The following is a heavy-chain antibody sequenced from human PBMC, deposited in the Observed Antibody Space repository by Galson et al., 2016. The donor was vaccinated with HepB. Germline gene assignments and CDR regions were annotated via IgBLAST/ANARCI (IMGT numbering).Heavy chain of an antibody. CDR3: VTGGGNYGFDF. V-gene: IGHV3-15*07. CDR2: IRRQSDGGTS. D-gene: IGHD1-26*01. J-gene: IGHJ4*02. CDR1: GINFNVAW. Sequence: SLRLSCAASGINFNVAWMNWVRQVPGKGLEWVGRIRRQSDGGTSDYAAPVKGRIVISRDDLQNMLFLQMNGLKTEDTAVYYCVTGGGNYGFDFWGQGALVTVSS.